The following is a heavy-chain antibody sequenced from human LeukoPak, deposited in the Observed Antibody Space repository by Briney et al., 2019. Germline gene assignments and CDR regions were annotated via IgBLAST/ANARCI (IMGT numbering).Heavy chain of an antibody. Sequence: GGPLRLSCATSGFPFIAYDMHWVRQAPGKGLEWVSAFGSAGDTYYPGAVKGRFIISRDYATNSLFLQMNSLRAGDTAVYFCVRGALPGDNWYFDLWGRGTLVIVSS. CDR3: VRGALPGDNWYFDL. CDR1: GFPFIAYD. V-gene: IGHV3-13*01. J-gene: IGHJ2*01. CDR2: FGSAGDT.